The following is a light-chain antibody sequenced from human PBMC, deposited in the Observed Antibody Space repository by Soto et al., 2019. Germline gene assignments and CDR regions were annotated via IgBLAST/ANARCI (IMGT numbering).Light chain of an antibody. V-gene: IGKV3-20*01. J-gene: IGKJ5*01. CDR3: QQYGSSPYT. CDR1: QSVGSRF. CDR2: GAS. Sequence: EIVLTQSPGNLSLSPGERATLSCRASQSVGSRFLAWYQQKPGQAPRLLMYGASSRATGIPDRFSGTGSGTDFTLTISRLEPEDFAVYYCQQYGSSPYTFGLGTRLEIK.